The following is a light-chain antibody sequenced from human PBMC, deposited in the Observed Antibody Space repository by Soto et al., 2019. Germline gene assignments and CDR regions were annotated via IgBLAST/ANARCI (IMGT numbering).Light chain of an antibody. J-gene: IGKJ1*01. CDR3: QQSYSTPPWT. CDR2: AAS. Sequence: EIQMTQSPASLSTSVGDRVTITCRASQSISSYLNWYQQKPGKAPKLLIYAASSLQSGVPSRFSGSGPWTDFTLTISSLQPEDFATYYCQQSYSTPPWTFGQGTKVEIK. V-gene: IGKV1-39*01. CDR1: QSISSY.